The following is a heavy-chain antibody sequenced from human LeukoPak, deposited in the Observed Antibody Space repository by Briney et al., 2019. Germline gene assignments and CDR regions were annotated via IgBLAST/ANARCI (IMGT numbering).Heavy chain of an antibody. Sequence: GGSLRLSCAASGFTFSSYSMNWVRQAPGKGLEWVSAISGSGGSTYYADSVKGRFTISRDNSKNTLYQQMNSLRAEDTAVYYCAKDYSLGRDGYNFGNDYWGQGTLVTVSS. V-gene: IGHV3-23*01. D-gene: IGHD5-24*01. CDR2: ISGSGGST. CDR3: AKDYSLGRDGYNFGNDY. J-gene: IGHJ4*02. CDR1: GFTFSSYS.